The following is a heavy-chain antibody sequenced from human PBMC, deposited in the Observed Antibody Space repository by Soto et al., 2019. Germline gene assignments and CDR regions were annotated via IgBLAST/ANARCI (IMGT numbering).Heavy chain of an antibody. CDR2: MNPGSGKT. CDR1: GYIFINYD. V-gene: IGHV1-8*02. Sequence: ASVQVSCNASGYIFINYDISWVRQTTGQGLEWMGWMNPGSGKTGYANKFQGRVTMTRDASTGTAHLELSSLTSEDTAVYYCARMASFGTLNWFDPWGQGTLVTVSS. D-gene: IGHD3-16*01. J-gene: IGHJ5*02. CDR3: ARMASFGTLNWFDP.